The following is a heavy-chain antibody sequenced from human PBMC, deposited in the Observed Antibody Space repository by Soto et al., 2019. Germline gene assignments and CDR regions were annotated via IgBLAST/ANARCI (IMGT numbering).Heavy chain of an antibody. V-gene: IGHV4-59*01. CDR3: ARDREGDGSPDGYYYYGMDV. Sequence: SETLSLTCTVSGGSISSYYWSWIRQPPGKGLEWIGYIYYSGSTNYNPSLKSRVTISVDTSKNQFSLKLSSVTAADTAVYYCARDREGDGSPDGYYYYGMDVWGQGTTVTVSS. CDR2: IYYSGST. CDR1: GGSISSYY. J-gene: IGHJ6*02. D-gene: IGHD1-26*01.